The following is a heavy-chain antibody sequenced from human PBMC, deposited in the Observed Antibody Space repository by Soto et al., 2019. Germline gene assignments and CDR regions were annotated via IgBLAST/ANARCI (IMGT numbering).Heavy chain of an antibody. CDR2: IYPSGST. CDR3: ARGGDYYFDS. D-gene: IGHD2-21*01. J-gene: IGHJ4*02. CDR1: GGSVSSGGFS. V-gene: IGHV4-30-2*01. Sequence: QLQLQESGSGLVKPSQTLSLTCTVSGGSVSSGGFSWSWIRQPPGKGLEWIGYIYPSGSTYYNSSLKSRVTISLDRSKNQFSLKLTSVTAADSAVYYCARGGDYYFDSWGQGTLVTVSS.